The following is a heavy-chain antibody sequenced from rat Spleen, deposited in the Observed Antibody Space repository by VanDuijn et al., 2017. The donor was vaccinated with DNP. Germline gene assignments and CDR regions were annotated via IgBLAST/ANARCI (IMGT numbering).Heavy chain of an antibody. CDR3: ARHRVYGGDSEPYFDY. CDR1: GFTFRNYD. J-gene: IGHJ2*01. D-gene: IGHD1-11*01. CDR2: INTGGSST. V-gene: IGHV5S23*01. Sequence: EVQLVESGGGLIQPGRSLKLSCTASGFTFRNYDMAWVRQAPTKGLEWVASINTGGSSTYYRDSVKGRFTISRDNSKSTLSLQMDSLRSEETATYYCARHRVYGGDSEPYFDYWGQGVMVTVSS.